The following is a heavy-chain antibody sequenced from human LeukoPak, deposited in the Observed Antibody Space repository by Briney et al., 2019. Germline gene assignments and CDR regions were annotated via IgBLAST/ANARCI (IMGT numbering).Heavy chain of an antibody. V-gene: IGHV4-59*01. CDR2: IYYSGST. Sequence: SETLSLTCTVSGGSISSYYWSWIRQPPGKGLEWIGYIYYSGSTNYNPSLKSRVTISVDTSKNQFSLKLSSVTAADTAVYYCARESPGFRRYDYWGQGTLVTVSS. CDR3: ARESPGFRRYDY. D-gene: IGHD3-9*01. J-gene: IGHJ4*02. CDR1: GGSISSYY.